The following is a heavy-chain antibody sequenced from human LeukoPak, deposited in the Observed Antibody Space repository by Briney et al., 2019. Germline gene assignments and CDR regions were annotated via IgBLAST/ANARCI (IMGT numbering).Heavy chain of an antibody. J-gene: IGHJ4*02. CDR2: IYPGDSDT. CDR1: GYSFTSYW. V-gene: IGHV5-51*01. D-gene: IGHD3-10*01. Sequence: GESLKISCKGSGYSFTSYWIGWVRQMPGKGLEWMGIIYPGDSDTRYSPSFQGQVTFSADRSVSTAYLQWSSLKASDTAMYYCARLTMVRGVIIESYWGQGTLVTVSS. CDR3: ARLTMVRGVIIESY.